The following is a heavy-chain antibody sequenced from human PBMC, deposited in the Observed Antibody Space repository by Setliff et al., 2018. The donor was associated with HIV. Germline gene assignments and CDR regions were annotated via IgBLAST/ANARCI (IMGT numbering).Heavy chain of an antibody. CDR3: ARIPNHSSGFDY. CDR2: INAGNDNT. CDR1: GYSFTKYV. Sequence: ASVKVSCKASGYSFTKYVMHWVRQAPGQRLEWMGWINAGNDNTKYSQKFQGRVTITADESTTTAYMELSSLRSEDTAVYYCARIPNHSSGFDYWGQGTPVTVSS. V-gene: IGHV1-3*01. J-gene: IGHJ4*02. D-gene: IGHD3-22*01.